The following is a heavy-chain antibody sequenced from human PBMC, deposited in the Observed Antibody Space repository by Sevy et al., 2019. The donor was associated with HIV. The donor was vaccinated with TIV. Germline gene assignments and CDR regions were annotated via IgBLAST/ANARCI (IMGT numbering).Heavy chain of an antibody. CDR2: ISGNGENR. V-gene: IGHV3-23*01. D-gene: IGHD3-3*02. CDR1: EFTFSSHA. CDR3: ARDGRGISAFDI. J-gene: IGHJ3*02. Sequence: GGSLRLSCAASEFTFSSHAVSWVRQAPGKGLEWVSAISGNGENRHYADSVRGRFTISRDNFKNTRYLQMNSLRAEDTALYYCARDGRGISAFDIWGQGTMVTVSS.